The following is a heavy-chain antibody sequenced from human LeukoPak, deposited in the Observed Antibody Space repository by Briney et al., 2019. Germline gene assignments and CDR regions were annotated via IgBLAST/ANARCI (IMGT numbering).Heavy chain of an antibody. Sequence: GASVKVSCKASGGTFSSYAISWVRQAPGQGLEWMGWISAYNGNTNYAQKLQGRVTMTTDTSTSTAYMELRSLRSDDTAVYYCARVLIGVVPAAGLVRVLKYYMDVWGKGTTVTISS. CDR3: ARVLIGVVPAAGLVRVLKYYMDV. CDR2: ISAYNGNT. V-gene: IGHV1-18*04. J-gene: IGHJ6*03. CDR1: GGTFSSYA. D-gene: IGHD2-2*01.